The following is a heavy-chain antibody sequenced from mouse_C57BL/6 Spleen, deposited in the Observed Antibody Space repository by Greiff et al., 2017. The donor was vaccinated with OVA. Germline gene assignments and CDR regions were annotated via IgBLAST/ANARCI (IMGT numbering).Heavy chain of an antibody. CDR1: GYTFTSYW. Sequence: QVQLQQPGAELVKPGASVKLSCKASGYTFTSYWMQWVKQRPGQGLEWIGEIDPSDSYTNYNQKFKGKATLTVDTSSSTAYMQLSSLTSEDSAVYYCARYDGYPYWGQGTTLTVSS. V-gene: IGHV1-50*01. CDR2: IDPSDSYT. CDR3: ARYDGYPY. J-gene: IGHJ2*01. D-gene: IGHD2-3*01.